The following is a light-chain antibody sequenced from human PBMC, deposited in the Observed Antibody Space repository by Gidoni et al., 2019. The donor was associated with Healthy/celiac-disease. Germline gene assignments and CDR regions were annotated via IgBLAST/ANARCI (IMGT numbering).Light chain of an antibody. CDR1: SSDVGGYNY. CDR3: SSYTSISTRVV. CDR2: DVS. Sequence: QSALTQPASVSGSPGQSITISCTGTSSDVGGYNYVSWYQQHPGKAPKLMIYDVSNRPSGVSNRFSGSKSGNTASLTISGLQAEDEADYYCSSYTSISTRVVFGGGTKLPVL. V-gene: IGLV2-14*01. J-gene: IGLJ2*01.